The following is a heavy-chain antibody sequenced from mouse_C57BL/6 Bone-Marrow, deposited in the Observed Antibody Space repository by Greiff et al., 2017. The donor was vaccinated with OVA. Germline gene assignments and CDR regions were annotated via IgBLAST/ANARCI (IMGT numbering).Heavy chain of an antibody. CDR2: IDPETGGT. J-gene: IGHJ2*01. Sequence: LQESGAELVRPGASVTLSCKASGYTFTDYEMHWVKQTPVHGLEWIGAIDPETGGTAYNQKFKGKAILTAAKSSSTAYMELRSLTAEDSAVYYCTSPYGSSYGWYFDYWGQGTTLTVSS. V-gene: IGHV1-15*01. CDR3: TSPYGSSYGWYFDY. CDR1: GYTFTDYE. D-gene: IGHD1-1*01.